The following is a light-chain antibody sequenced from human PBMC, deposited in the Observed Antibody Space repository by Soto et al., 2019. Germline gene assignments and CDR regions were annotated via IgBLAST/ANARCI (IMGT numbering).Light chain of an antibody. CDR2: AAS. Sequence: DIQMTQSPSSLSASVGDRVTITCRASQSISSYLNWYQQKPGKAPKLLIYAASSLQSGVPSRFSGSGSGTDFTLTISRLQPEDFATYYCQHSYSTPLTFGQGTKVEIK. CDR3: QHSYSTPLT. CDR1: QSISSY. J-gene: IGKJ1*01. V-gene: IGKV1-39*01.